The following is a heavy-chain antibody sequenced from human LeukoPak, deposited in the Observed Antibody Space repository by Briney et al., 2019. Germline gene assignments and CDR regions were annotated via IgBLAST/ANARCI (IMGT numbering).Heavy chain of an antibody. CDR2: INSDGRTT. D-gene: IGHD1-1*01. CDR1: GLTFSSYW. Sequence: GGSLTLFCAPSGLTFSSYWTHWVRQAPGKGLVWVSRINSDGRTTSYADSVKGRLTISRDNAKKTLYLQMNSLRAEDTAVYYCARPLWATGTTGDWFDPWGQGTLVTVSS. CDR3: ARPLWATGTTGDWFDP. J-gene: IGHJ5*02. V-gene: IGHV3-74*01.